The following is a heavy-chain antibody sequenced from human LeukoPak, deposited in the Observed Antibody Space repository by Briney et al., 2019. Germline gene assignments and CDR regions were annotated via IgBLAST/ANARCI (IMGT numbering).Heavy chain of an antibody. J-gene: IGHJ4*02. Sequence: PSETLSLTCAVYRGSFSGYYWTWIRQPPGKGLEWIGEINHSGNTTYNPSLKSRVTISVDTSKNQFSLKLSSVTAADTAVYYCAISSLWFGESPDYWGQGTLVTVSS. V-gene: IGHV4-34*01. CDR2: INHSGNT. D-gene: IGHD3-10*01. CDR3: AISSLWFGESPDY. CDR1: RGSFSGYY.